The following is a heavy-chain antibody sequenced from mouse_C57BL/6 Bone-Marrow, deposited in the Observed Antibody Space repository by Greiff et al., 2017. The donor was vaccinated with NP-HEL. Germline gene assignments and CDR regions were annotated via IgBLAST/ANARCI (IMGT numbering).Heavy chain of an antibody. V-gene: IGHV1-69*01. CDR2: IDPSDSYT. CDR1: GYTFTSYW. D-gene: IGHD1-1*01. CDR3: ASDYYGSSYWYFEV. J-gene: IGHJ1*03. Sequence: VQLQQPGAELVMPGASVKLSCKASGYTFTSYWMHWVKQRPGQGLEWIGEIDPSDSYTNYNQKFKGKSTLTVDKSSSTAYMQLSSLTSEDSAVYYCASDYYGSSYWYFEVWGTGTTVTVSS.